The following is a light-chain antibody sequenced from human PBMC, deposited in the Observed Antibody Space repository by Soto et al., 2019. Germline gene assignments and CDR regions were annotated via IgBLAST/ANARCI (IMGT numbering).Light chain of an antibody. CDR3: AAWDDSLSGVV. V-gene: IGLV1-47*01. Sequence: QSVLTQPPSASGTPGQRVTISCSGSSSNIGRSYVFWYKQLPGTAPRLLIYRNNQRPSGVPDRFAGSKSGTGASLAISGLRSDDEAVYYCAAWDDSLSGVVFGGGIKLTVL. CDR1: SSNIGRSY. J-gene: IGLJ2*01. CDR2: RNN.